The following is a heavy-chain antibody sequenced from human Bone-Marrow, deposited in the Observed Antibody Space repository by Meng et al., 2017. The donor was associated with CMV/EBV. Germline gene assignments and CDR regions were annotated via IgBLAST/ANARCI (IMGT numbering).Heavy chain of an antibody. CDR2: IYYSGST. CDR3: ASASGIAAPLYNWFDP. Sequence: STSTTRSSCGSIRQPPAQWLDLIGRIYYSGSTYYNPSLSSRVTISVDTSTNQSSLQLSPVTAADTAVYYCASASGIAAPLYNWFDPWGQGTLVTVSS. V-gene: IGHV4-39*07. D-gene: IGHD6-6*01. J-gene: IGHJ5*02. CDR1: STSTTRSS.